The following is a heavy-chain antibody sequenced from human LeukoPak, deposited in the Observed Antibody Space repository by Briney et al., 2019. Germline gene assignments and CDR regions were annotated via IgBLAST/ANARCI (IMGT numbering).Heavy chain of an antibody. Sequence: GGSLRLSCAASGFTFSSYAMSWVRQAPGKGLEWVSAISGSGGSTYYADSVKGRFTISRDNSKNTLYLQMNSLRAEDTAVYYCAKDRSRGGYYYGSGSYSSFDYWGQGTLVTVSS. CDR2: ISGSGGST. CDR3: AKDRSRGGYYYGSGSYSSFDY. D-gene: IGHD3-10*01. V-gene: IGHV3-23*01. CDR1: GFTFSSYA. J-gene: IGHJ4*02.